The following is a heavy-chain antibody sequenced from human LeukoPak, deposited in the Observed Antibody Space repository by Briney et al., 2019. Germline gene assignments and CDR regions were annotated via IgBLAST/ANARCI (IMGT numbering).Heavy chain of an antibody. CDR1: GGTFSSYA. V-gene: IGHV1-69*04. D-gene: IGHD5-24*01. J-gene: IGHJ6*04. Sequence: SVKVSCKASGGTFSSYAISWVRQAPGQGLEWMGRIIPILGIANYAQKFQGRVTITADKSTSTAYMELSSLRSEDTAVYYCAREDGRDRYYYGMDVWGRGTTVTVSS. CDR2: IIPILGIA. CDR3: AREDGRDRYYYGMDV.